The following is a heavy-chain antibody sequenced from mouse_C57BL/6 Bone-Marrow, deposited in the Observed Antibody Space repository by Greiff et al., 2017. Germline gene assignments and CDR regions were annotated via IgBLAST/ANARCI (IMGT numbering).Heavy chain of an antibody. Sequence: VQLQQSGAELARPGASVKMSCKASGYTFTSYTMHWVKQRPGQGLEWIGYINPSSGYTKYNQKFKDKATLTADKSSSTAYMQLSSLTSEDSAVYYCARNGGPTVVGHWYFDVWGTGTTVTVSS. J-gene: IGHJ1*03. CDR3: ARNGGPTVVGHWYFDV. CDR1: GYTFTSYT. D-gene: IGHD1-1*01. CDR2: INPSSGYT. V-gene: IGHV1-4*01.